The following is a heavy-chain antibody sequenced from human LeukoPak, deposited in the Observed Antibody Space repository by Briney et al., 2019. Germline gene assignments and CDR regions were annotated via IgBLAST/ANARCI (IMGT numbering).Heavy chain of an antibody. D-gene: IGHD3-22*01. V-gene: IGHV1-69*06. CDR2: IIPIFGTA. J-gene: IGHJ3*02. CDR3: ATTIYDSSTYYYPGAFDI. Sequence: SVKVSCKASGGTFSSYAISWVRQAPGQGLEWMGGIIPIFGTANYAQKFQGRVTTTEDTSTDTAYVELSSLRSEDTAVYYCATTIYDSSTYYYPGAFDIWGQGTMVTVSS. CDR1: GGTFSSYA.